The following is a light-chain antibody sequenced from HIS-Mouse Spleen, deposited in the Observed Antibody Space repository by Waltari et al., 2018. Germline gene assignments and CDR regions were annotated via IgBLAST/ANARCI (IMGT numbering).Light chain of an antibody. CDR1: PSVSSY. CDR3: QQRSNWPPGT. V-gene: IGKV3-11*01. CDR2: DAS. J-gene: IGKJ4*01. Sequence: EIVLTQSPATLSLSPGERATLSCRASPSVSSYLAWYQQKPGQAPRLLIYDASNRATGIPARFSGSGSGTDFTLTISSLEPEDFAVYYCQQRSNWPPGTFGGGTKVEIK.